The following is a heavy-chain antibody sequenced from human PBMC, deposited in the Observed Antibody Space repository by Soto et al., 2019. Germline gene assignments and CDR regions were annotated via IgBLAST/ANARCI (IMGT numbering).Heavy chain of an antibody. CDR2: MNPNSGNT. CDR1: GYTFTSYD. CDR3: ASENYSSSWYMGYYDGMDV. V-gene: IGHV1-8*01. D-gene: IGHD6-13*01. J-gene: IGHJ6*02. Sequence: QVQLVQSGAEVKKPGASVKVSCKASGYTFTSYDINWVRQATGQGLEWMGWMNPNSGNTGYAQKFQGRVTMTRNTYISTAYMELSSLRSEDTAVYYCASENYSSSWYMGYYDGMDVWGQGTTVTVSS.